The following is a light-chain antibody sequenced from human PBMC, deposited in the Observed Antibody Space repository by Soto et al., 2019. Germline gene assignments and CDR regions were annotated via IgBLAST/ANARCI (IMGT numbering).Light chain of an antibody. CDR3: SLYTSENTYV. J-gene: IGLJ1*01. CDR2: EAS. CDR1: GTDFVTYNR. Sequence: VLAQPPSVSGSPGQSVTISCTGTGTDFVTYNRVSWYQQPPGTAPKLIVYEASNRPSGVPDRFSGSKSGNTASLTISGLQAADEADYYCSLYTSENTYVFGTGTKVTVL. V-gene: IGLV2-18*01.